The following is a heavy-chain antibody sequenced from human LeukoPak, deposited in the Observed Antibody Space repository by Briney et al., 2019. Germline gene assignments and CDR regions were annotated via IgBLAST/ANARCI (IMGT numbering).Heavy chain of an antibody. CDR3: AKGSVEYSYGYYMHV. CDR1: GFTFHDYA. D-gene: IGHD5-18*01. Sequence: GGSLRLSCAASGFTFHDYAMHWVRQAPGKGLEWVSGISWKSGSIGYADSVKGRFTISRDNAKNSLYPQMNSLTSEDMALYYCAKGSVEYSYGYYMHVWGKGTTVTVSS. J-gene: IGHJ6*03. V-gene: IGHV3-9*03. CDR2: ISWKSGSI.